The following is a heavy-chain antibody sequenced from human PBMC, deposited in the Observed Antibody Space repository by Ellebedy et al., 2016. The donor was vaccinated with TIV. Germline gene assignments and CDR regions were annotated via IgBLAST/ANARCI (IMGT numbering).Heavy chain of an antibody. D-gene: IGHD1-26*01. CDR3: SRFSYASSGSYDY. J-gene: IGHJ4*02. V-gene: IGHV1-3*01. Sequence: ASVKVSCKASGYSFTSYAMHWVRQAPGQRLEWMGWINLGNGNTKYSQKFQGRVTITSDTSASTAYMELSSLTSEDTAVYFCSRFSYASSGSYDYWGQGTLVTVSS. CDR2: INLGNGNT. CDR1: GYSFTSYA.